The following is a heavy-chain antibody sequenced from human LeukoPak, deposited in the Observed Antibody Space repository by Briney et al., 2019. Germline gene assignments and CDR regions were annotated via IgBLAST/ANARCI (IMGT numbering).Heavy chain of an antibody. V-gene: IGHV5-51*01. D-gene: IGHD6-13*01. Sequence: GESLKISCKGSGYSFTSYWIGWVRQMPGKGLEWMGIIYPGDSDTRYSPSFQGQVTISADKSISTAYLQWSSLKASDTAMYYCARQQFSIAAAGNDAFDIWGQGTMVTVSS. CDR3: ARQQFSIAAAGNDAFDI. CDR1: GYSFTSYW. J-gene: IGHJ3*02. CDR2: IYPGDSDT.